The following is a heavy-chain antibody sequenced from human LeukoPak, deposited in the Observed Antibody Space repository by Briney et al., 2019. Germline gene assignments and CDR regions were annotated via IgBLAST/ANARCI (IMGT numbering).Heavy chain of an antibody. CDR1: GGSISSYY. CDR2: IYYSGST. D-gene: IGHD4-17*01. CDR3: ASSMTTVTTGVDY. V-gene: IGHV4-59*06. J-gene: IGHJ4*02. Sequence: SSETLSLTCTVSGGSISSYYWSWIRQPRGKGLEWIGYIYYSGSTYYNPSLKSRVTISVDTSKNQFSLKLSSVTAADTAVYYCASSMTTVTTGVDYWGQGTLVTVSS.